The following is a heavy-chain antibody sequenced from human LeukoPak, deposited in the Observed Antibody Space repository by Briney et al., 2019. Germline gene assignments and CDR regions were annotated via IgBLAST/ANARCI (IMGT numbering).Heavy chain of an antibody. V-gene: IGHV4-38-2*02. J-gene: IGHJ4*02. CDR3: ARLKDGYNFDFNY. D-gene: IGHD5-24*01. CDR1: GYSISSGYY. Sequence: SETLSLTCTVSGYSISSGYYWGWIRQPPGKGLEWIGSIYHSGSTYYNPSLNSRVTISVDTSKNQFSLKLSSVTAADTAVYYCARLKDGYNFDFNYWGQGTLVTVSS. CDR2: IYHSGST.